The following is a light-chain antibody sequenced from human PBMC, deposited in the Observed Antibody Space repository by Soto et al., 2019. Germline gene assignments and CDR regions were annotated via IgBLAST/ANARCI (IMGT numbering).Light chain of an antibody. CDR3: QQYGSSPLT. CDR2: RAS. Sequence: IVMTQSPGTLSLSPGERATLSCRASQSVSSSFLAWYQQKPGQAPRLLISRASSRATGIPDRVRGSGSGTDFTLTINRLEPEDFAVYYCQQYGSSPLTFGGGTKVEIK. V-gene: IGKV3-20*01. J-gene: IGKJ4*01. CDR1: QSVSSSF.